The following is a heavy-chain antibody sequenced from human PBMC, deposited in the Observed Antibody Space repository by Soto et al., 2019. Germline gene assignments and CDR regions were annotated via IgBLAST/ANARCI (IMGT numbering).Heavy chain of an antibody. D-gene: IGHD6-13*01. CDR3: AKVPGIAAAVGWFDP. CDR1: GFTFSSYA. Sequence: PGGSLRLSCAASGFTFSSYAMSWVRQAPGKGLEWVSAISGSGGSTYYADSVKGRFTISRDSSKNTLFLQMNSLRAEDTAVYYCAKVPGIAAAVGWFDPWGQGTRVTVSS. J-gene: IGHJ5*02. CDR2: ISGSGGST. V-gene: IGHV3-23*01.